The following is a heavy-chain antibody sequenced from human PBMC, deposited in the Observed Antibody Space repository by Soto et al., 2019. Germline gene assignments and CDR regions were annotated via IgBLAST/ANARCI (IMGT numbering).Heavy chain of an antibody. CDR1: GFTFSSYG. CDR2: ISYDGSNK. J-gene: IGHJ6*02. V-gene: IGHV3-30*18. Sequence: GGSLRLSCAASGFTFSSYGVHWVRQAPGKGLEWVAVISYDGSNKYYADSVKGRFTISRDNSKNTLYLQMNSLRAEDTAVYYCAKGPFATHYYYYGMDVWGQGTTVTVSS. D-gene: IGHD2-15*01. CDR3: AKGPFATHYYYYGMDV.